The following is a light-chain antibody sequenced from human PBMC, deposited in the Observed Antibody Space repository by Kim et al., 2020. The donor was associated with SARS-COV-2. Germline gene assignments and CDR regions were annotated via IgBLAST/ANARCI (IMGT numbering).Light chain of an antibody. V-gene: IGLV3-19*01. CDR3: NSRDSNDNVV. J-gene: IGLJ2*01. CDR2: GKN. CDR1: SLRTNH. Sequence: VDLGQTVRITCQGDSLRTNHATWYQKKPGQAPMVVIYGKNNRPSGIPDRFSGSSSGNTASLTITGTQAGDEADYYCNSRDSNDNVVFGGGTQLTVL.